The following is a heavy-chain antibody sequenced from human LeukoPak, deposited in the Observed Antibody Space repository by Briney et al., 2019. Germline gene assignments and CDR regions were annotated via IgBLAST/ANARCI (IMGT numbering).Heavy chain of an antibody. CDR2: ISTYNGST. V-gene: IGHV1-18*01. D-gene: IGHD3-3*01. Sequence: ASVKVSCKASGYSFTSYGLTWVRQAPGQGLEWMGWISTYNGSTNYAQNFQGRITMTTDTPTSTAYMELRGLRSDDTAVYYCQRVTIFGVVIDFDYWGQGTLVAVSS. CDR1: GYSFTSYG. CDR3: QRVTIFGVVIDFDY. J-gene: IGHJ4*02.